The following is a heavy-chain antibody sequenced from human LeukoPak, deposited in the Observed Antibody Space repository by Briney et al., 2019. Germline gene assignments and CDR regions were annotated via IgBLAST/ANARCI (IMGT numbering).Heavy chain of an antibody. V-gene: IGHV3-23*01. J-gene: IGHJ4*02. CDR3: AKAVGNPPYYFDY. CDR1: GFTFSSYA. Sequence: GGSLRLSRAVSGFTFSSYAMSWVRQAPGKGLEWVSAISGSGGSTYYADSVKGRFTISRDNSKNTLYLQMNSLRAEDTAVYYCAKAVGNPPYYFDYWGQGTLVTVSS. CDR2: ISGSGGST.